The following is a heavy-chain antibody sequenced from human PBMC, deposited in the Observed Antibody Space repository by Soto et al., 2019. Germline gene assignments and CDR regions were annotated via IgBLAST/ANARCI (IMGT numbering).Heavy chain of an antibody. J-gene: IGHJ4*02. CDR1: GYTFTSYG. D-gene: IGHD2-15*01. V-gene: IGHV1-18*01. CDR2: ISAYNGNT. CDR3: ARDRRDIVVVVAATDLDY. Sequence: GASVKVSCKASGYTFTSYGISWVRQAPGQGLEWMGWISAYNGNTNYAQKLQGRVTMTTDTSTSTAYMELRSLRSDDTAVYYCARDRRDIVVVVAATDLDYWGQGTLVTVSS.